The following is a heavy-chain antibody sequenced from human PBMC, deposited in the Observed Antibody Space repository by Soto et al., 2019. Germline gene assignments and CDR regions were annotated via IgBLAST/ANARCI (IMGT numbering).Heavy chain of an antibody. D-gene: IGHD2-15*01. V-gene: IGHV3-23*01. J-gene: IGHJ1*01. Sequence: EVQLLESGGGLVQPGGSLRLSCAASGFTFSSYAMSWVRQAPGKGLEWVSAISGSGGSTYYADSVKGRFTISRDNSKNTLYLEMNRLRGEDTAVYYCAKGREGFLVVVAGTPGEFPHWGQGTLVTVSS. CDR2: ISGSGGST. CDR3: AKGREGFLVVVAGTPGEFPH. CDR1: GFTFSSYA.